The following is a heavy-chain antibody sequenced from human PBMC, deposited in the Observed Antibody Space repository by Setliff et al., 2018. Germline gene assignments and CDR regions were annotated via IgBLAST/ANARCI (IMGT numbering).Heavy chain of an antibody. CDR2: IYRNGNT. D-gene: IGHD4-17*01. Sequence: LSLTCSVSDFSINSGYYWGWIRQSPGEGLEWIGSIYRNGNTYYNPSLKSRVTISVDTSKNQLSLKLNSVTAADTAVYYCARQIDYGDFQYFDYWGQGTQVTVSS. CDR1: DFSINSGYY. J-gene: IGHJ4*02. V-gene: IGHV4-38-2*01. CDR3: ARQIDYGDFQYFDY.